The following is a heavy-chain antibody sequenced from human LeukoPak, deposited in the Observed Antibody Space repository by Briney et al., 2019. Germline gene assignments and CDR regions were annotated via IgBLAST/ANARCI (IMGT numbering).Heavy chain of an antibody. V-gene: IGHV3-11*01. D-gene: IGHD2-15*01. CDR2: ISSSGSTI. Sequence: GGSLRLSCAASGFTFSDYCMSWIRQAPGKGLEWVSYISSSGSTIYYADSVKGRFTISRDNAKNSLYLQMNSLRAEDTAVYHCASQKRHCSGGSCYLVYWGQGTLVTVSS. J-gene: IGHJ4*02. CDR3: ASQKRHCSGGSCYLVY. CDR1: GFTFSDYC.